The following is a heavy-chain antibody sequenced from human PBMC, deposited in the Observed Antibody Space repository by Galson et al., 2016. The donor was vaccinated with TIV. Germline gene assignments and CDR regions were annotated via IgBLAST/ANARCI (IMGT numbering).Heavy chain of an antibody. CDR3: IREGSTVTMHRYFGMDV. Sequence: ETLSLTCAVSGYSIKSGYFWGWIRQPPGKGLQWIGSIYESGTTYSNPSLKSRLTMSVDTSKNQFSLKLSSVTAAGTAVYYCIREGSTVTMHRYFGMDVWGQGTSVTVSS. D-gene: IGHD4-17*01. V-gene: IGHV4-38-2*02. CDR2: IYESGTT. J-gene: IGHJ6*02. CDR1: GYSIKSGYF.